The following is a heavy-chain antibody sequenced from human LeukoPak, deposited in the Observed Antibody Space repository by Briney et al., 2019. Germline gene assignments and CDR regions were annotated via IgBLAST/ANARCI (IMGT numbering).Heavy chain of an antibody. CDR1: GFTFDDYG. V-gene: IGHV3-20*04. Sequence: PGGSLRLSCAASGFTFDDYGMSWVRQAPGKGLEWDSGINWNGGSTGYADSVKGRFTISRDNAKNSLYLQMNSLRAEDTALYYCARDSGSSWYEHAFDIWGQGTMVTVSS. D-gene: IGHD6-13*01. CDR2: INWNGGST. J-gene: IGHJ3*02. CDR3: ARDSGSSWYEHAFDI.